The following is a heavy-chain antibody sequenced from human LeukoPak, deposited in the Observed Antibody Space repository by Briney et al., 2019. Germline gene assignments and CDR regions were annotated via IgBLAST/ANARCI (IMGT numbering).Heavy chain of an antibody. Sequence: GGSLRPSCAASGFTFSNYDIHWVRQAPGKGLEWVTFIWSDGSNKYYADSVKGRFTISRDNSKNTVYLQMNSLRAEDTAVYYCARGTNGLGVAATDNWFDPWGQGTLVTVSS. V-gene: IGHV3-33*01. CDR2: IWSDGSNK. D-gene: IGHD2-15*01. CDR1: GFTFSNYD. CDR3: ARGTNGLGVAATDNWFDP. J-gene: IGHJ5*02.